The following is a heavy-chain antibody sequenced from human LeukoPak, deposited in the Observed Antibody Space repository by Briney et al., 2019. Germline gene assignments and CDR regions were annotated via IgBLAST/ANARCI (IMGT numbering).Heavy chain of an antibody. Sequence: PGGSLRLSCAASGFTFSSYSMNWVRQAPGKGLEWVSSISSSSSYIYYADSVKGRFTISRDNAKNSLYLQMNSLRAEDTAVYYCASTSVRYGGYVFDYWGQGTLVTVSS. J-gene: IGHJ4*02. CDR3: ASTSVRYGGYVFDY. CDR1: GFTFSSYS. V-gene: IGHV3-21*01. CDR2: ISSSSSYI. D-gene: IGHD5-12*01.